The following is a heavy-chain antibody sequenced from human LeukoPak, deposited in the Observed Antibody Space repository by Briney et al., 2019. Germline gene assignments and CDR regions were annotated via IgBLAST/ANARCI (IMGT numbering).Heavy chain of an antibody. Sequence: HPGGSLRLSFAASGFTFSSYWMSWVRQAPGKGLEWVAHIKEDGSENYYVDSVKGRFTISRDNAKNSLYLQMNSLRAEDTAVYFCATTLTVTTGFYWGQGTLVTVSS. CDR1: GFTFSSYW. CDR3: ATTLTVTTGFY. CDR2: IKEDGSEN. D-gene: IGHD4-17*01. J-gene: IGHJ4*02. V-gene: IGHV3-7*01.